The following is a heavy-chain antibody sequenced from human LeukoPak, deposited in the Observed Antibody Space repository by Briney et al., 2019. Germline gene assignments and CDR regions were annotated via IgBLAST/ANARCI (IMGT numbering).Heavy chain of an antibody. CDR3: ARVKASSTSWTFDQ. Sequence: SETLSLTCSVSGGSTNSYYWSWIRQSGGKGLEWIGRIYSSGSTVYNPSLNSRLTMSIDTPKNQFSLTLKSVTATDTAVYYCARVKASSTSWTFDQWGQGALVTVSS. D-gene: IGHD2-2*01. V-gene: IGHV4-4*07. CDR2: IYSSGST. CDR1: GGSTNSYY. J-gene: IGHJ4*02.